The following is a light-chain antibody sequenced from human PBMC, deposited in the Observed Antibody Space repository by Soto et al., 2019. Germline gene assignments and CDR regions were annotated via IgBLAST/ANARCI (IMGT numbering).Light chain of an antibody. V-gene: IGKV1-39*01. CDR3: QQSYSTRRT. J-gene: IGKJ1*01. CDR2: AGS. Sequence: DIQMTQSPSSLSASVGDRVTITCRASQSISSYLNWYQQKPGKVPKLMIYAGSSLQSGVPSRFSGSGSGRDFTMTISSLQPEDFATCYCQQSYSTRRTFGQGTKVDSK. CDR1: QSISSY.